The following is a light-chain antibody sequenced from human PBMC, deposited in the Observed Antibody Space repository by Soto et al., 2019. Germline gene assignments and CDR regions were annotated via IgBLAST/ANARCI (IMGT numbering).Light chain of an antibody. CDR3: TSYTSSGHYV. J-gene: IGLJ1*01. CDR2: DVS. CDR1: SSDVGAYDY. Sequence: QSALTQPASVSGSPGQSIAISCTGTSSDVGAYDYVSWYQQHPGKAPKLMIYDVSNRPSGVSNRFSGSKSANTASLTISGLQAEDEADYYCTSYTSSGHYVFGTGTKLTVL. V-gene: IGLV2-14*01.